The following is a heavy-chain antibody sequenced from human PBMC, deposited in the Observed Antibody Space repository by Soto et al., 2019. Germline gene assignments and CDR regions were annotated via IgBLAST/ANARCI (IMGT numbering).Heavy chain of an antibody. CDR2: ISYDGSNK. J-gene: IGHJ5*02. Sequence: HPGGSLRLSCAASGFTFSSYGMHWVRQAPGKGLEWVAVISYDGSNKYYADSVKGRFTISRDNSKNTLYLQMNSLRAEDTAVYYCAKPVKTFSGGSINWFDPWGQGTLVTVSS. V-gene: IGHV3-30*18. D-gene: IGHD2-15*01. CDR1: GFTFSSYG. CDR3: AKPVKTFSGGSINWFDP.